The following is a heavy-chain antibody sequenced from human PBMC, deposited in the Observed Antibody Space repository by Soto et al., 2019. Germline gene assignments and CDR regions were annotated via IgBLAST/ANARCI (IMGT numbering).Heavy chain of an antibody. CDR3: AKDLDSSSTGGYYYYYYGMDV. D-gene: IGHD6-6*01. V-gene: IGHV3-30-3*01. J-gene: IGHJ6*02. CDR2: ISYDGSNK. CDR1: GFTFSSYA. Sequence: GGSLRLSCAASGFTFSSYAMHWVRQAPGKGLEWVAVISYDGSNKYYADSVKGRFTISRDNSKNTLYLQMNSLRAEDTAVYYCAKDLDSSSTGGYYYYYYGMDVWGQGTTVTVSS.